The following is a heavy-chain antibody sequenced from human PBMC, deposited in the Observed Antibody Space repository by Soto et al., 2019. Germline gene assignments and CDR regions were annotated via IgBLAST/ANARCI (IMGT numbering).Heavy chain of an antibody. CDR3: ARITQLPVGNWFDP. Sequence: GGSLRLSCAASGFTFSSYWMSWVRQAPGKGLEWVANIKQDGSETYYVDSVKGRFTISRENAKKSLHLQMNSLRAEDTALYYCARITQLPVGNWFDPWGQGTLVTVSS. CDR2: IKQDGSET. CDR1: GFTFSSYW. D-gene: IGHD1-26*01. J-gene: IGHJ5*02. V-gene: IGHV3-7*01.